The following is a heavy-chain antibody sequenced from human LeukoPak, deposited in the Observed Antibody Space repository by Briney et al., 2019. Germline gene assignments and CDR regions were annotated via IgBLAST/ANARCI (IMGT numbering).Heavy chain of an antibody. CDR3: ARESSGSYFWN. V-gene: IGHV3-66*01. Sequence: PGGSLRLSCAASGFTFSSYAMSWVRQAPGKGLEWVSVIYDGGSTYYADSVKGRFTISRDNYKNTLFLQMNSLRAEDTAIYYCARESSGSYFWNWGQGTQVTVSS. CDR1: GFTFSSYA. D-gene: IGHD1-26*01. CDR2: IYDGGST. J-gene: IGHJ4*02.